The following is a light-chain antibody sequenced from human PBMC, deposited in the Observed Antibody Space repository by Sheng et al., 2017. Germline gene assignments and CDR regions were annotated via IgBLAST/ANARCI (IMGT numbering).Light chain of an antibody. J-gene: IGKJ1*01. CDR2: KAS. V-gene: IGKV1-5*03. CDR3: QQYNTYSKT. Sequence: DMQMTQSPSTLSASVGDRVTITCRASQSISSWLAWYQQKPGKVPKLLIYKASSLESGVPSRFSGSGSGTEFTLTISRLQPDDFATYYCQQYNTYSKTFGQGTKVEIK. CDR1: QSISSW.